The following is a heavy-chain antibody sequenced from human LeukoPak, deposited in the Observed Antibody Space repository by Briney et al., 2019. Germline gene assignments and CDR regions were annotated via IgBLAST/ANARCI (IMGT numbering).Heavy chain of an antibody. J-gene: IGHJ4*02. V-gene: IGHV3-21*01. D-gene: IGHD5-12*01. CDR1: GFTFSSYS. CDR2: ISSSNSYI. CDR3: ARVRVGWLPDY. Sequence: PGGSLRLSCAASGFTFSSYSMNWVRQAPGKGLEWVSSISSSNSYIYYADSVKCRFTISRDNAKNSLYLQMNSLRAEDTAVYYCARVRVGWLPDYWGQGTLVTVSS.